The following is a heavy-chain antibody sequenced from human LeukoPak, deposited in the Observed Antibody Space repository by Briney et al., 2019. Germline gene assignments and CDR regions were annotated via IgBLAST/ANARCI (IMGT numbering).Heavy chain of an antibody. CDR2: INHSGST. J-gene: IGHJ4*02. D-gene: IGHD3-16*01. V-gene: IGHV4-34*01. CDR3: ARGGGLEFDY. CDR1: GGSFSGYY. Sequence: SETLSLTCAVYGGSFSGYYWSCIRQPPGKGLEWIGEINHSGSTNYNPSLKSRVTISVDTSKNQFSLKLSSVTAADTAVYYCARGGGLEFDYWGQGTLVTVSS.